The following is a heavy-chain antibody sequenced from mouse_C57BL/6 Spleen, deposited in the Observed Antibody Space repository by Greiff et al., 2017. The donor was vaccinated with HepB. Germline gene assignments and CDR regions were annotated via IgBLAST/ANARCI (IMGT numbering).Heavy chain of an antibody. CDR3: ARLITTVVDYWYFDV. CDR2: IWSGGST. V-gene: IGHV2-2*01. CDR1: GFSLTSYG. D-gene: IGHD1-1*01. J-gene: IGHJ1*03. Sequence: QVQLQQSGPGLVQPSQSLSITCTVSGFSLTSYGVHWVRQSPGKGLEWLGVIWSGGSTDYNAAFISRLSISKDNSKSQVFFKMNSLQADDTAIYYCARLITTVVDYWYFDVWGTGTTVTVSS.